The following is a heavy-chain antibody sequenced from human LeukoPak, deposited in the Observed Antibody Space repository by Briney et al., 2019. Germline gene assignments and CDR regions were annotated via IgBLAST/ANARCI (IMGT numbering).Heavy chain of an antibody. Sequence: GASVKVSCKASGGTFSSYAISWVRQAPGQGLEWMGGIIPIFGTANYAQKFQGRVTITADESTSTAYMELSSLRSEDTAVYYCARVSGGNSNIDYWGQGTLVTVSS. CDR3: ARVSGGNSNIDY. J-gene: IGHJ4*02. CDR2: IIPIFGTA. CDR1: GGTFSSYA. D-gene: IGHD4-23*01. V-gene: IGHV1-69*13.